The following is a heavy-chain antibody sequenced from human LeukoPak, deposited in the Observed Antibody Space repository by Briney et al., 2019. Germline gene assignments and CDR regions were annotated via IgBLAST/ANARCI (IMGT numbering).Heavy chain of an antibody. CDR3: ARDQARYYYDSSGYFDY. CDR1: GGTFSSYA. J-gene: IGHJ4*02. Sequence: GSSVKVSCKASGGTFSSYAISWVRQAPGQGLEWMGRIIPIFGTANYAQKFQGRVTITTDESTSTAYMELGSLRSEDTAVYYCARDQARYYYDSSGYFDYWGQGTLVTVSS. CDR2: IIPIFGTA. V-gene: IGHV1-69*05. D-gene: IGHD3-22*01.